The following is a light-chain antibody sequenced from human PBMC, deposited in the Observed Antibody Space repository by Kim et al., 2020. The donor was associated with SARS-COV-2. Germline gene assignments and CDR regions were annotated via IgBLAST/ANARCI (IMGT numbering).Light chain of an antibody. J-gene: IGLJ1*01. Sequence: RTAKLTCTGNSNNVGYQGAAWLQHHQGHPPKLLSYRNNNRPSGISERFSASRSENTASLTITGLQPEDEADYYCSAWDSSLYAHVFGPGTKVTVL. CDR1: SNNVGYQG. CDR3: SAWDSSLYAHV. CDR2: RNN. V-gene: IGLV10-54*01.